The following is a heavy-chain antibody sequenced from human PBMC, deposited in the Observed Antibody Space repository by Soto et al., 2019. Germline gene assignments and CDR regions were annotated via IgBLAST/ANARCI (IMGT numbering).Heavy chain of an antibody. Sequence: GGSLRLSCAASGFTFDDYAMHWVRQAPGKGLEWVSGISWNSGSIGYADSVKGRFTISRDNAKNSLYLQMNSLRAEDTALYYCAKDTPSKLRYFDWLLDYWGQGTLVNVSS. CDR1: GFTFDDYA. CDR2: ISWNSGSI. J-gene: IGHJ4*02. D-gene: IGHD3-9*01. CDR3: AKDTPSKLRYFDWLLDY. V-gene: IGHV3-9*01.